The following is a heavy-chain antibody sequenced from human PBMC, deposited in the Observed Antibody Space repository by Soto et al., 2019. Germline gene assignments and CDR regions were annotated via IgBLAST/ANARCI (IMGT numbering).Heavy chain of an antibody. CDR3: VRDDGVRPYDY. Sequence: PSGGSLRLSCAASGFSVSSRYMSWVRQAPGKGLEWVSAIFRGGGTSFADSXKGRFTISRDNSKNMVYLQMNSFRAEDTAVYYCVRDDGVRPYDYWGPGTLVTVSS. V-gene: IGHV3-66*01. CDR1: GFSVSSRY. J-gene: IGHJ4*02. D-gene: IGHD3-10*01. CDR2: IFRGGGT.